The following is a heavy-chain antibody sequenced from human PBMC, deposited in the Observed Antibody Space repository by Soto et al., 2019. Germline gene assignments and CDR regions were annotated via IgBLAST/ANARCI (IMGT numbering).Heavy chain of an antibody. CDR3: AYYGVLTGYDFPGGLDV. V-gene: IGHV3-30*02. Sequence: GSLRLSCTASGFTFSGHAMHWVRQAPGKGLEWVAQIWYDGSNKYYADSVKGRFTISRDNSKNTLYVQMDSAIYYCARRGRTAYYGVLTGYDFPGGLDVWGQGTTVTVSS. D-gene: IGHD3-9*01. CDR1: GFTFSGHA. CDR2: IWYDGSNK. J-gene: IGHJ6*02.